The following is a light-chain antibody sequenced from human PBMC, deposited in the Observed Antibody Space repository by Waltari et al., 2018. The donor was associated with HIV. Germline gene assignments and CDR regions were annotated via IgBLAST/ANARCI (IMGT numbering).Light chain of an antibody. CDR1: ALPNKY. J-gene: IGLJ1*01. Sequence: SYDLPQPPSISVSPGQTARPTCSAAALPNKYAYWYQQKPGQAPVLVIYKETERPSGIPDRFSGSSSGTTVTLTISGVQAEDEADYYCQSADNSGTYVFGTGTKVTVL. CDR2: KET. V-gene: IGLV3-25*03. CDR3: QSADNSGTYV.